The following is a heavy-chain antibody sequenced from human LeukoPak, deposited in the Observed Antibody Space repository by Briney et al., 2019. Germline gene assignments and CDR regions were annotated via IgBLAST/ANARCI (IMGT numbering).Heavy chain of an antibody. Sequence: GRSLRLSCAASGFTFDDYAMHWVRQAPGKGLEWVSGISWNSGSIGYADSVKGRFTISRDNAKNSLYLQMNSLRAEDMALYYCAKDGKLLSRLGVQPDYFDYLGQGTLVTVSS. D-gene: IGHD1-26*01. CDR3: AKDGKLLSRLGVQPDYFDY. CDR2: ISWNSGSI. J-gene: IGHJ4*02. V-gene: IGHV3-9*03. CDR1: GFTFDDYA.